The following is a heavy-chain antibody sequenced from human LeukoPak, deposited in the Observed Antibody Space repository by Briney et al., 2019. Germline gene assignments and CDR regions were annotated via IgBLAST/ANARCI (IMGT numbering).Heavy chain of an antibody. CDR2: TYTGGNS. J-gene: IGHJ4*02. CDR3: AIVYSGYDYAFDY. V-gene: IGHV3-53*01. D-gene: IGHD5-12*01. Sequence: GGSLRLSCAASGFTFSDYYMSWIRQAPGKGLEWVSVTYTGGNSYYADSVKGRFIISRDISKNTLYLQMNSLRAEDTAVYYCAIVYSGYDYAFDYWGQGTLVTVSS. CDR1: GFTFSDYY.